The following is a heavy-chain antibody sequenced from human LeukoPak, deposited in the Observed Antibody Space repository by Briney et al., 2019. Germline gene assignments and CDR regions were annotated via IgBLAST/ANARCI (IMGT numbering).Heavy chain of an antibody. V-gene: IGHV5-51*01. Sequence: GESLKISCRGSGYSFSNYWIGWVRQMPGKGLEWMGIIYLDESDTRYSPSFQGQVTISADKSISTAYLQWSSLKASDTAIYYCARHEGGGWYIDYWGQGTLVTVSS. D-gene: IGHD6-19*01. CDR1: GYSFSNYW. CDR2: IYLDESDT. J-gene: IGHJ4*02. CDR3: ARHEGGGWYIDY.